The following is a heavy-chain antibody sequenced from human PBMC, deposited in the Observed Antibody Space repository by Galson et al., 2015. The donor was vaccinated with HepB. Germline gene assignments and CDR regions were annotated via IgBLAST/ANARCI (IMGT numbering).Heavy chain of an antibody. J-gene: IGHJ6*02. Sequence: QSGAEVKKPGESLKISCKASGGTFSSYAIGWVRQAPGQGLEWMGRIIPILGIENYAQKFQGRVTITADKSTSTAYMELSSLRSEDTAVYYCARGGVATITPLSYYYYYGMDVWGQGTTVTVSS. CDR2: IIPILGIE. CDR1: GGTFSSYA. V-gene: IGHV1-69*04. D-gene: IGHD5-12*01. CDR3: ARGGVATITPLSYYYYYGMDV.